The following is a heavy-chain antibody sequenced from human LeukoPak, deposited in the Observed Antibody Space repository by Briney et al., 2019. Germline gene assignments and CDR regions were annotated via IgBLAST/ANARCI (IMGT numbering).Heavy chain of an antibody. V-gene: IGHV3-11*01. Sequence: PGGPLRLSCAASGFTFSDYYMSWIRQAPGKGLGWVSYISSSGSTIYYADSVKGRFTISRDNAKNSLYLQMNSLRAENTAVYYCARDGGNSGYYYYGMDVWGQGTTVTVSS. D-gene: IGHD4-23*01. J-gene: IGHJ6*02. CDR1: GFTFSDYY. CDR3: ARDGGNSGYYYYGMDV. CDR2: ISSSGSTI.